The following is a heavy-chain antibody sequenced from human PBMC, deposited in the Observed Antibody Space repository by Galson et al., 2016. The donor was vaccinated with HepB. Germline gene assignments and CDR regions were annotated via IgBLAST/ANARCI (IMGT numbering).Heavy chain of an antibody. CDR2: VHHSGTT. CDR1: GDSITRVW. Sequence: SETLSLTCTISGDSITRVWWSWVRQPPGKGLEWIGEVHHSGTTYYNPSLQSRISISVDKSRNQFSLKLNSVTAADTAVYYCARPVVVGASLDVWGQGTMVTVSS. CDR3: ARPVVVGASLDV. J-gene: IGHJ3*01. D-gene: IGHD1-26*01. V-gene: IGHV4-4*02.